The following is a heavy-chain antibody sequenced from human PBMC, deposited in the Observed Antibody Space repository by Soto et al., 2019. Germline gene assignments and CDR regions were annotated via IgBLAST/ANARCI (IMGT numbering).Heavy chain of an antibody. CDR3: AREAVRGYCSGGSCYDWFDP. CDR1: GGSISSGGYY. J-gene: IGHJ5*02. CDR2: IYYSGST. Sequence: SETLSLTCTVSGGSISSGGYYWSWIRQHPGKGLEWIGYIYYSGSTYYNPSLKSRVTISVDTSQNQFSLKLSSVTAADTAVYYCAREAVRGYCSGGSCYDWFDPSRQGTLVTDSS. V-gene: IGHV4-31*03. D-gene: IGHD2-15*01.